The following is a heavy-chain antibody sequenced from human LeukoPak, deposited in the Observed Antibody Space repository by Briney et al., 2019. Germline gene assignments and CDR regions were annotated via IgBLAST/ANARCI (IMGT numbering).Heavy chain of an antibody. CDR3: ARGFGEPPYYYYGMDV. V-gene: IGHV1-69*04. CDR1: GGTFSSYA. D-gene: IGHD3-10*01. J-gene: IGHJ6*02. Sequence: ASVKVSCKASGGTFSSYAISWVRQAPGQGLEWMGRIIPILGIANYAQKFQGRVTITADKSTSTAYMELSSLRSEGTAVYYCARGFGEPPYYYYGMDVWGQGTTVTVSS. CDR2: IIPILGIA.